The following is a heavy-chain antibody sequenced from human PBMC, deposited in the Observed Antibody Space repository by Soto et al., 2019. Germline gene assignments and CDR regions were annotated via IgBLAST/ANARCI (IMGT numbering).Heavy chain of an antibody. D-gene: IGHD3-3*01. CDR2: ISSSSSYI. CDR1: GFTFSSYI. Sequence: GGSLRLSCAASGFTFSSYIMNWVRQSAGKGLEWVSSISSSSSYIYYADSVKGRFTISRDNAKNSLYLQMNSLRAEDTAVYYCARDANYDFWSGYSIQNWFDPWGQGTLVTVS. V-gene: IGHV3-21*01. CDR3: ARDANYDFWSGYSIQNWFDP. J-gene: IGHJ5*02.